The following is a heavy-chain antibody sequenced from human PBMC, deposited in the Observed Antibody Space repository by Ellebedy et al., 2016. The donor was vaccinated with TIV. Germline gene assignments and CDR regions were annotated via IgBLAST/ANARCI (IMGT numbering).Heavy chain of an antibody. V-gene: IGHV4-34*01. D-gene: IGHD3-9*01. CDR3: ARGSLRYFDWLWGNRFDY. CDR2: INHSGST. Sequence: SETLSLTXAVYGGSFSGYYWSWIRQPPGKGLEWIGEINHSGSTNYNPSLKSRVTISVDTSKNQFSLKLSSVTAADTAVYYCARGSLRYFDWLWGNRFDYWGQGTLVTVSS. CDR1: GGSFSGYY. J-gene: IGHJ4*02.